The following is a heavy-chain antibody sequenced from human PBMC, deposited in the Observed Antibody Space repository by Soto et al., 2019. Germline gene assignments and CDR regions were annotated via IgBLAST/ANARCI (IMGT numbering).Heavy chain of an antibody. J-gene: IGHJ6*02. D-gene: IGHD3-16*02. V-gene: IGHV1-69*06. Sequence: QVQLVQSGAEVKKPGSSVKVSCKASGGTFSSYAISWVRQAPGQGLEWMGGIIPIFGTANYAQKFQGRVTITADKSTSTAYMELGSLRSEDTAVYYCARSTKRVDYDYVWGSYRPYYYYYGMDVWGQGTTVTVSS. CDR3: ARSTKRVDYDYVWGSYRPYYYYYGMDV. CDR2: IIPIFGTA. CDR1: GGTFSSYA.